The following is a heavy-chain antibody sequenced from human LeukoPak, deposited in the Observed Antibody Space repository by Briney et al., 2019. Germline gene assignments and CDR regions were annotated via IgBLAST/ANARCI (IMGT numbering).Heavy chain of an antibody. V-gene: IGHV4-59*01. D-gene: IGHD6-6*01. CDR1: GGSISSYY. CDR2: IYYSGST. CDR3: ATDLDFEYSSSGTRN. J-gene: IGHJ4*02. Sequence: SETLSLTCTVSGGSISSYYWSWIRQPPGKGLELIGYIYYSGSTSYNPSLKSRVTISVDTSKNQFSLKLGSVTAEDTAVYYCATDLDFEYSSSGTRNWGQGTLVTVSS.